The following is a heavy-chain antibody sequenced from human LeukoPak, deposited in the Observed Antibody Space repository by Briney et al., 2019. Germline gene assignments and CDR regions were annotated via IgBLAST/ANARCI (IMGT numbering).Heavy chain of an antibody. J-gene: IGHJ5*02. Sequence: GASVKVPCKASGYTFTGYYMHWVRQAPGQGLEWMGWINPNSGGTNYAQKFQGRVTMTRDTSISTAYMELSRLRPDDTAVYYCARELHLAQYCSGGRCSAGWFDPWGQGTLVTVSS. D-gene: IGHD2-15*01. V-gene: IGHV1-2*02. CDR3: ARELHLAQYCSGGRCSAGWFDP. CDR2: INPNSGGT. CDR1: GYTFTGYY.